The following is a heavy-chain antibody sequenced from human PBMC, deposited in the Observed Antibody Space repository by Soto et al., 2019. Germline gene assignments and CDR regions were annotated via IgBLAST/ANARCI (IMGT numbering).Heavy chain of an antibody. D-gene: IGHD6-13*01. CDR1: GFIFSNYD. V-gene: IGHV3-21*01. CDR3: ARDPYSSSWGLDF. J-gene: IGHJ4*02. Sequence: EVQLVESGGGLLKAGESLRLSCAASGFIFSNYDMNWVRQAPGKGLEWVSSISAGGNYIYYADSGKGRITISRDNAKNSLDLQMNSLRADDTAVYYCARDPYSSSWGLDFWGQGTLVTVSS. CDR2: ISAGGNYI.